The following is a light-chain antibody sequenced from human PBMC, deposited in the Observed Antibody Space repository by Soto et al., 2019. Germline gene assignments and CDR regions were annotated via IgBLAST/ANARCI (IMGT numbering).Light chain of an antibody. CDR1: SSNIGAGYD. CDR3: QYYDSSMSGWL. Sequence: QSVLTQPPSVSGAPGQSVTISFTWSSSNIGAGYDVHWYQQLPGTAPKLLIYGNSNRPSGVPDRFSGSKSGTSASLAITGLRAEDEADYYCQYYDSSMSGWLFGEGTKLPVL. V-gene: IGLV1-40*01. J-gene: IGLJ3*02. CDR2: GNS.